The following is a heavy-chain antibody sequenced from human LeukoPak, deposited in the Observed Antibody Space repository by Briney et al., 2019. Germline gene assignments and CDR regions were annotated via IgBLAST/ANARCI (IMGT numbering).Heavy chain of an antibody. CDR1: GFTFSSYE. D-gene: IGHD6-19*01. CDR3: TRLSTSVAGGDH. V-gene: IGHV3-48*03. J-gene: IGHJ4*02. CDR2: ISSSGSTI. Sequence: GGSLRLSCAASGFTFSSYEMNWVRQAPGKGLEWVSYISSSGSTIYYADSVKGRFTISRDNAKNSLYLQLNSVIVEDTAVYYCTRLSTSVAGGDHWGQGTLVTVSS.